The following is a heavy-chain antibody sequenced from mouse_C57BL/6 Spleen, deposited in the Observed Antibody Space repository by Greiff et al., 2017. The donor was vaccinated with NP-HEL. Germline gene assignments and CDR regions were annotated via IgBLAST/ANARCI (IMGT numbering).Heavy chain of an antibody. Sequence: EVQVVESGGGLVQPGGSLSLSCAASGFTFTDYYMSWVRQPPGKALEWLGFIRNKANGYTTEYSASVKGRFTISRDNSQSILYRQMNALRAEDSATYYCARYGRPYFDYGGQGTTLTVSS. CDR1: GFTFTDYY. CDR2: IRNKANGYTT. CDR3: ARYGRPYFDY. V-gene: IGHV7-3*01. J-gene: IGHJ2*01.